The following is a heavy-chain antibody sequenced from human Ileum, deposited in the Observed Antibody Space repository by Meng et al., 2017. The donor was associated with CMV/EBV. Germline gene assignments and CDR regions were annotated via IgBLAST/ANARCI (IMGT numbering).Heavy chain of an antibody. Sequence: GESLKISCAASRVGFSDYGMHWVRQAPGKGLQWVAFIRYDGSNKYYADSVKGRFIISTDSYKHTLYLQMNSLRPEDTAIYYCAKDQKEKAAISPGYNAMDVWGQGTTVTVSS. D-gene: IGHD6-25*01. CDR3: AKDQKEKAAISPGYNAMDV. CDR1: RVGFSDYG. CDR2: IRYDGSNK. V-gene: IGHV3-30*02. J-gene: IGHJ6*02.